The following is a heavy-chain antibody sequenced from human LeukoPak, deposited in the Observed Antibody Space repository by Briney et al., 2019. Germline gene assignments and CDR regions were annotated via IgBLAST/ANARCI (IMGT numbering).Heavy chain of an antibody. CDR2: IYYSGIT. Sequence: SETLSLTCTVSGGSISSSYWSWIRQPPGKGLEWIGYIYYSGITNYDPSLKTRVTISVDTSKNQFSLKLSSVTAADAAVYYCARLPTSWFDPWGQGTLVTVSS. V-gene: IGHV4-59*08. CDR3: ARLPTSWFDP. J-gene: IGHJ5*02. CDR1: GGSISSSY.